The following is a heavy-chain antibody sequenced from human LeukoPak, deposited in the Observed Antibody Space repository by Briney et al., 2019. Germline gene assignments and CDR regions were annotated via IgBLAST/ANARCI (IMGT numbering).Heavy chain of an antibody. CDR3: ARDPGLMDVRGAFDI. Sequence: PGGSLRLSCAASGFTVSSNYMSWVRQAPGKGLEWVSVIYSDGSTYYADSVKGRFTISRDNSKNTLYLQMNSLRAEDTAVYYCARDPGLMDVRGAFDIWGQGTMVTVSS. D-gene: IGHD2-8*01. CDR1: GFTVSSNY. V-gene: IGHV3-53*01. J-gene: IGHJ3*02. CDR2: IYSDGST.